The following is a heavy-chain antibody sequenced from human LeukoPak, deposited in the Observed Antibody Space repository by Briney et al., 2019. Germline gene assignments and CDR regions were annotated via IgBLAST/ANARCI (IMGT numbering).Heavy chain of an antibody. CDR3: ARDLDCSSTSCYLAY. D-gene: IGHD2-2*01. CDR1: GGTFSSYA. Sequence: ASVKVSCKASGGTFSSYAISWVRQAPGQGLEWMGGIIPIFGTANYAQKFQGRVTITTDESTSTAYMELSSLRSEDTAVYYCARDLDCSSTSCYLAYWGQGTLVTVSS. CDR2: IIPIFGTA. V-gene: IGHV1-69*05. J-gene: IGHJ4*02.